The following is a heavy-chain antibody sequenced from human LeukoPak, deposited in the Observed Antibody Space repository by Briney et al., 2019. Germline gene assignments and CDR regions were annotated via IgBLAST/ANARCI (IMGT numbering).Heavy chain of an antibody. CDR2: ISGGGGST. Sequence: PGGSLRLSCPASGFTFSSYAMNWVRQAPGKGLEWVSGISGGGGSTYYADSVKGRFTISRDNSKNTLYLQMNSLRAEDTAVYYCAGGIDTAMGLLVYDAFYIWGQGTMVTVSS. CDR1: GFTFSSYA. V-gene: IGHV3-23*01. D-gene: IGHD5-18*01. CDR3: AGGIDTAMGLLVYDAFYI. J-gene: IGHJ3*02.